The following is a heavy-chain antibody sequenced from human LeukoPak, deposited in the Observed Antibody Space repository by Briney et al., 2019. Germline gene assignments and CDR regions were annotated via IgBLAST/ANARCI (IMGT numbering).Heavy chain of an antibody. D-gene: IGHD1-26*01. CDR1: GYTFTSYQ. V-gene: IGHV1-8*03. J-gene: IGHJ4*02. CDR2: VDPNSGNT. CDR3: ATSSGNYHFDY. Sequence: ASVKVSCKASGYTFTSYQINWVRQATGQGLEWMGWVDPNSGNTNYAQKFQGRVTITSNTSISTAYMELSSLRSEDTAIYYCATSSGNYHFDYWGQGTLVTVSS.